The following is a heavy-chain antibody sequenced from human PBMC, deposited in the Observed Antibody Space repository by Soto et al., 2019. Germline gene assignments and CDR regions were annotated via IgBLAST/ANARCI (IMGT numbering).Heavy chain of an antibody. CDR1: GGSISSYY. D-gene: IGHD3-9*01. V-gene: IGHV4-59*01. CDR2: IYYSGST. CDR3: ARGAYYDILTGYDPFDP. J-gene: IGHJ5*02. Sequence: SETLSLTCTVSGGSISSYYWSWIRQPPGKGLEWIGHIYYSGSTNYNPSLKSRVTISVDTSKNQFSLKLTSVTAADTAVYYCARGAYYDILTGYDPFDPWGQGTLVTVSS.